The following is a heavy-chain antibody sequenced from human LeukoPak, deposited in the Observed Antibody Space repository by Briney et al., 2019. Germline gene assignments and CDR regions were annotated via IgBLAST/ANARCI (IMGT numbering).Heavy chain of an antibody. CDR1: GGSISSSSYY. D-gene: IGHD2-21*01. V-gene: IGHV4-39*07. CDR2: IYYSGST. J-gene: IGHJ5*02. CDR3: ARANSEWFDP. Sequence: SETLSLTCTVSGGSISSSSYYWGWIRQPPGKGLEWIGSIYYSGSTYYNPSLKSRVTISVDTSKNQFSLKLSSVTAADTAVYYCARANSEWFDPWGQGTLVTVSS.